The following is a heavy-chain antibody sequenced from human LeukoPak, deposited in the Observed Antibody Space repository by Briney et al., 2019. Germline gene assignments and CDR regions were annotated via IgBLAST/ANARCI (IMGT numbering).Heavy chain of an antibody. CDR2: IRSKAYGGTT. J-gene: IGHJ4*02. CDR3: TRVGGRGDYIYRLDY. Sequence: PGGSLRLSCTASGFTFGDYAMSWVRQAPGKGLEWVGLIRSKAYGGTTEYAASVKGRFTISRDDSKSIAYLQMNSLKTEDTAVYYCTRVGGRGDYIYRLDYWGQGTLVTVSS. V-gene: IGHV3-49*04. CDR1: GFTFGDYA. D-gene: IGHD4-17*01.